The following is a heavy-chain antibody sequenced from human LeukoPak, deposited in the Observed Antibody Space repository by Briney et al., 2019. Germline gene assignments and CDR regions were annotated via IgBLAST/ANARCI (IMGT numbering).Heavy chain of an antibody. CDR2: INTDGSST. Sequence: GGSLRLSCAASGFTFSRYWMHWVRQAPGKGLVWVSRINTDGSSTTYADSVEGRFTISRDNAKNTLYLQMNSLRAEDTAVYYCARGLATAAAYWGQGTLVTVSS. CDR1: GFTFSRYW. CDR3: ARGLATAAAY. D-gene: IGHD6-13*01. J-gene: IGHJ4*02. V-gene: IGHV3-74*01.